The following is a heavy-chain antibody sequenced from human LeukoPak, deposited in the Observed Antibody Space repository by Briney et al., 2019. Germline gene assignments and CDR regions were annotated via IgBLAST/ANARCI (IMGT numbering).Heavy chain of an antibody. D-gene: IGHD3-10*01. CDR3: AKGPQAYYYGSGNFDY. CDR1: GFTFDDYA. V-gene: IGHV3-9*01. CDR2: ISWNSGSI. Sequence: PGGSLRLSCAASGFTFDDYAMHWARQAPGKGLEWVSGISWNSGSIGYADSVKGRFTISRDNAKNSLYLQMNSLRAEDTALYYCAKGPQAYYYGSGNFDYWGQGILVTVSS. J-gene: IGHJ4*02.